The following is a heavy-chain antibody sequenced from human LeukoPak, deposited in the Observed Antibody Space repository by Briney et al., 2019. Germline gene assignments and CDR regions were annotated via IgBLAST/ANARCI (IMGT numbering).Heavy chain of an antibody. Sequence: PSETLSLTCTVSGGSISSYYWCWIRQPAGKGLEWIGRIYTSGSTNYNPSLKSRVTMSVDTSKNQFSLKLSSVTAADTAVYYCAREKYYDILTGYPGYYYMDVWGKGTTVTVSS. D-gene: IGHD3-9*01. CDR2: IYTSGST. V-gene: IGHV4-4*07. CDR3: AREKYYDILTGYPGYYYMDV. CDR1: GGSISSYY. J-gene: IGHJ6*03.